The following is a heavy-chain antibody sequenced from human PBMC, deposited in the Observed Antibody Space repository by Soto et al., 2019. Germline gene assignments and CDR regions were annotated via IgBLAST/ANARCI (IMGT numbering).Heavy chain of an antibody. D-gene: IGHD1-26*01. CDR2: ISAYNGNT. CDR1: GYIFTSYG. Sequence: QVQLVQSGAEVKKPGASVKVSCKASGYIFTSYGISWVRQAPGQGLEWMGWISAYNGNTNYAQKLQGRVTMTTDTSTSTAYMELRSLRSDDTAVYYCARELGGDSGSSWTDAFDIWGQGTMVTVSS. CDR3: ARELGGDSGSSWTDAFDI. V-gene: IGHV1-18*04. J-gene: IGHJ3*02.